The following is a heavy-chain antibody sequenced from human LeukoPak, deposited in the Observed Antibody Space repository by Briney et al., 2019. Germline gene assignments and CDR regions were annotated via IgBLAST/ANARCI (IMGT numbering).Heavy chain of an antibody. CDR3: ARRGWVGYCSSTSCLDFWFDP. CDR2: INHSGST. V-gene: IGHV4-34*01. J-gene: IGHJ5*02. D-gene: IGHD2-2*01. Sequence: ASETLSLTCAVYGGSFSGYYWSWIRQPPGKGLEWIGEINHSGSTNYNPSLKSRVTISVDTSKNQFSLKLSSVTAADTAVYYCARRGWVGYCSSTSCLDFWFDPWGQGTLVTVSS. CDR1: GGSFSGYY.